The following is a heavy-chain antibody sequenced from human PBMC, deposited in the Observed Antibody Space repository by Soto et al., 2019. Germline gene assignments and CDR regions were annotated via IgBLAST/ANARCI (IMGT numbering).Heavy chain of an antibody. V-gene: IGHV3-74*01. CDR3: GSSSYAFDI. CDR2: INSDGRST. J-gene: IGHJ3*02. Sequence: GSLRLSCAASGFTFSSYWMHWVRQAPGKGLVWVSRINSDGRSTSYADSVKGRFTISRDNAKNTLYLQMNSLRAEDTSVYFGGSSSYAFDIWGQGTMVTVSS. CDR1: GFTFSSYW. D-gene: IGHD6-6*01.